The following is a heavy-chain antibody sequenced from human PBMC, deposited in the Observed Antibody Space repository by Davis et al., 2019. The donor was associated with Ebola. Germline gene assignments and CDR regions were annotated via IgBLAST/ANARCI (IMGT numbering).Heavy chain of an antibody. CDR2: IRHDESYI. CDR3: ARDYEVPRDYYYYMDV. Sequence: GESLKISCAASGFTFSNYGMHWVRQAPGKGLEWVAFIRHDESYIYYADSVKGRFTISRDNAKNSLYLQMNSLRAEDTAVYYCARDYEVPRDYYYYMDVWGKGTTVTVSS. V-gene: IGHV3-30*02. D-gene: IGHD3-3*01. J-gene: IGHJ6*03. CDR1: GFTFSNYG.